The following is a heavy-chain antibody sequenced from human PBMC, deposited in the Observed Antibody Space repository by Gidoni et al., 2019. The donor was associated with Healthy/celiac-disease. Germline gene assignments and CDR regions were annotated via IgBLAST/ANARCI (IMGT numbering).Heavy chain of an antibody. D-gene: IGHD3-22*01. CDR3: ARELPNYYDSSGRDAFDI. J-gene: IGHJ3*02. Sequence: SDHYMDWVRQAPGKGLEWVGRTRNKANSYTTEYAASVKGRFTISRDDSKNSLYLQMNSLKTEDTAVYYCARELPNYYDSSGRDAFDIWGQGTMVTVSS. V-gene: IGHV3-72*01. CDR2: TRNKANSYTT. CDR1: SDHY.